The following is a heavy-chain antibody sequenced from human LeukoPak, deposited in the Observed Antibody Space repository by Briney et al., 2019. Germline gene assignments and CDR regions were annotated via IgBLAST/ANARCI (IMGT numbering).Heavy chain of an antibody. CDR2: ISSSGSTI. J-gene: IGHJ6*03. CDR1: GFTFSDYY. D-gene: IGHD1-7*01. V-gene: IGHV3-11*01. CDR3: ARDALELRPMGYYYYCMDV. Sequence: PGGSLRLSCAASGFTFSDYYMSWIRQAPGKGLEWVSYISSSGSTIYYADSVKGRFTISRDNAKNSLYLQMNSLRAEDTAVYYCARDALELRPMGYYYYCMDVWGKGTTVTVSS.